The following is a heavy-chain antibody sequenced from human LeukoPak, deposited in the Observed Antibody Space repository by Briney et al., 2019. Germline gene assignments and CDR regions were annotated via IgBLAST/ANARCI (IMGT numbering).Heavy chain of an antibody. J-gene: IGHJ4*02. CDR2: ISSSSSTI. CDR3: ARVRSATYGDYAFCY. CDR1: GFTFSSHS. D-gene: IGHD4-17*01. V-gene: IGHV3-48*01. Sequence: GGSLRLSCAASGFTFSSHSMNWVRQAPGKGLEWVSYISSSSSTIYYADSVKGRFTIFRDNAKNSLYLQMNSLIAEDTAVYYCARVRSATYGDYAFCYWGQGTLVTVSS.